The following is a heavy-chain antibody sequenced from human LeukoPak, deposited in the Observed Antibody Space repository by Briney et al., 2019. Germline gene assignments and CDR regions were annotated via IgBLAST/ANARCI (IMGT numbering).Heavy chain of an antibody. Sequence: PGGSLRLSCAASGFTFDDYGMSWVRQAPGKGLEWVSGINWNGGSTGYADSVKGRFTISRDNAKNSLYLQMNSLRAEDTALYYCARVSYYDSGGYYYFDYWGQGTLVTVSS. CDR3: ARVSYYDSGGYYYFDY. D-gene: IGHD3-22*01. V-gene: IGHV3-20*04. J-gene: IGHJ4*02. CDR2: INWNGGST. CDR1: GFTFDDYG.